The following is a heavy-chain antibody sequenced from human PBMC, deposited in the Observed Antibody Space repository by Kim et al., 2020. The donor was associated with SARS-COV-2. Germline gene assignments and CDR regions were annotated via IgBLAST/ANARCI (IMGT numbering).Heavy chain of an antibody. CDR1: AGSSISPYS. J-gene: IGHJ5*01. V-gene: IGHV3-21*01. CDR3: ARGDYYGSGRDAFHA. CDR2: ISSSDSYI. D-gene: IGHD3-10*01. Sequence: GGSLRLSCTASAGSSISPYSMTWVRQAPGKGLEWVASISSSDSYIYYSDLVKGRVFISRDNTKTSLFLEMNSLRAEDTAVYYCARGDYYGSGRDAFHAWG.